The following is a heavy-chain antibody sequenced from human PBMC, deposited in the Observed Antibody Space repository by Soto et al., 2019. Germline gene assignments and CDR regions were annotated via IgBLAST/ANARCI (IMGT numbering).Heavy chain of an antibody. CDR2: MNPNSGNT. Sequence: ASVKVSCKASGYTFTSYDINWVRQATGQGLEWMGWMNPNSGNTGYAQKFQGRVTMTRNTSISTAYMELSSLRSEDTAVYYCARGSELGYCSGGSCPHYYYYYGMDVWGQGTTVTVSS. J-gene: IGHJ6*02. CDR1: GYTFTSYD. CDR3: ARGSELGYCSGGSCPHYYYYYGMDV. V-gene: IGHV1-8*01. D-gene: IGHD2-15*01.